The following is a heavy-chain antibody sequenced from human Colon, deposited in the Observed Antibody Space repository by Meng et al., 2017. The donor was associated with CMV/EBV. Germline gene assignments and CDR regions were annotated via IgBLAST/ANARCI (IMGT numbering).Heavy chain of an antibody. CDR3: ARDVNHSFWCTAYPGIDV. V-gene: IGHV3-64*02. D-gene: IGHD2-8*01. Sequence: GESLKISCAASGFTFSVHSMHWVRQAPGKGLEYVSAIGANGRNTYYTESVKGRFTVSRDNSTNMMYLQMGGLRPEDTAVYYCARDVNHSFWCTAYPGIDVWGQGILVTVSS. J-gene: IGHJ4*02. CDR1: GFTFSVHS. CDR2: IGANGRNT.